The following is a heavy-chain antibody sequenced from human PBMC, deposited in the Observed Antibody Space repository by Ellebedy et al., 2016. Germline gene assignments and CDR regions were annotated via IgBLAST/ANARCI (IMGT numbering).Heavy chain of an antibody. D-gene: IGHD3-10*01. CDR1: GFTFSDYY. J-gene: IGHJ3*02. Sequence: GGSLRLSCAASGFTFSDYYMSWIRQAPGKGLEWVSYISSSSSTIYYADSVKGRFTVSRDNAKNSLYLQMNSLRDEDTAVYTCAELTSSASDIWGQGTMVTVSS. V-gene: IGHV3-11*04. CDR3: AELTSSASDI. CDR2: ISSSSSTI.